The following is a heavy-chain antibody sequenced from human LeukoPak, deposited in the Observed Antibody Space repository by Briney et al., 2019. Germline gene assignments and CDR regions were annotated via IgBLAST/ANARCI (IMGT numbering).Heavy chain of an antibody. CDR1: GGSFSGYY. V-gene: IGHV4-34*01. J-gene: IGHJ4*02. Sequence: SETLSLTCAVYGGSFSGYYWSWIRQPPAKGLEWIGEINHSGSTNYNPSLKSRVTISVDTSKNQFSLKLSSVTAADTAVYYCARSYSSSWYGGGFDYWGQGTLVTVSS. CDR3: ARSYSSSWYGGGFDY. CDR2: INHSGST. D-gene: IGHD6-13*01.